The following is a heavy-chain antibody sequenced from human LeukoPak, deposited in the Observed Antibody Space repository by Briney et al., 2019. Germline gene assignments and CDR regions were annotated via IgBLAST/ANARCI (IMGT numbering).Heavy chain of an antibody. CDR2: IKSKTDGGTT. Sequence: GGSLRLSCAASGFTFSSYAMSWVRQAPGKGLEWVGRIKSKTDGGTTDYAAPVKGRFTISRDDSKNTLYLQMNSLKTEDTAVYYCTTRHYDSSGYRLYYFDYWGQGTLVTVSS. CDR1: GFTFSSYA. V-gene: IGHV3-15*01. D-gene: IGHD3-22*01. J-gene: IGHJ4*02. CDR3: TTRHYDSSGYRLYYFDY.